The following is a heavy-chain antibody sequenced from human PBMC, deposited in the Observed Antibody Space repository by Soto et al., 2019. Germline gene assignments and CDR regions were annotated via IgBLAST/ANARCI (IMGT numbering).Heavy chain of an antibody. CDR3: ARGKKYNWNYVRYYYYGMDV. CDR1: GGSFSGYY. Sequence: SETLSLTCAVYGGSFSGYYWSWIRQPPGKGLEWIGEINHSGSTNYNPSLKSRVTISVDTSKNQFSLKLSSVTAADTAVYYCARGKKYNWNYVRYYYYGMDVWGQGTTVTVSS. V-gene: IGHV4-34*01. CDR2: INHSGST. D-gene: IGHD1-7*01. J-gene: IGHJ6*02.